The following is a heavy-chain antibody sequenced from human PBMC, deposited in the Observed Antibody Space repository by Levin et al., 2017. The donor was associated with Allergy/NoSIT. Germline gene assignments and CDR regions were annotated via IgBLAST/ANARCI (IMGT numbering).Heavy chain of an antibody. CDR3: ARFPSGGMDV. CDR2: INPNSGGT. V-gene: IGHV1-2*02. J-gene: IGHJ6*02. D-gene: IGHD3-10*01. CDR1: GYTFTDFY. Sequence: ASVKVSCKASGYTFTDFYIHWVRRAPGQGLEWMGWINPNSGGTNYAQKFQGRVTMTRDKSISTVYMELSSLRSDDTAVYYCARFPSGGMDVWGQGTTVTVSS.